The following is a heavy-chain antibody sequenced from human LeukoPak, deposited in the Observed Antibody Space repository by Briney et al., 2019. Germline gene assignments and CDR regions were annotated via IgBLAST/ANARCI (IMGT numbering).Heavy chain of an antibody. Sequence: GGSLRLSCAASGFTFSGYGMNWVRQAPGKGLEWVSSISSGGSYIYYADSLKGRFTISRDNAKDSLYLQMNSLRAEHTAVYYCARVGAKGGWYFDLWGRGTLVTVSS. CDR1: GFTFSGYG. V-gene: IGHV3-21*01. CDR3: ARVGAKGGWYFDL. CDR2: ISSGGSYI. J-gene: IGHJ2*01. D-gene: IGHD3-10*01.